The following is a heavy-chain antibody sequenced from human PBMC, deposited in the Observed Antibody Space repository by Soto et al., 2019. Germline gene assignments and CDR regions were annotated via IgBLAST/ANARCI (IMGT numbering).Heavy chain of an antibody. CDR2: IYYSGST. D-gene: IGHD2-2*01. V-gene: IGHV4-59*01. CDR3: ARAAVPAATHFDY. J-gene: IGHJ4*02. CDR1: GGSISSYH. Sequence: QVQLQESGPGLVKPSETLSLTCTVSGGSISSYHWSWIRQPPGKGLEWIGYIYYSGSTNYNPSLKSRVTISVDTSKNQFSLKLSSVTAADTAVYYCARAAVPAATHFDYWGQGTLVTVSS.